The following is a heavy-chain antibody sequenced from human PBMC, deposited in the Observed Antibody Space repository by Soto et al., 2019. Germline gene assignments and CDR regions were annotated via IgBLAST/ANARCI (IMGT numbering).Heavy chain of an antibody. CDR2: IYSGGGT. D-gene: IGHD4-17*01. Sequence: EVRLVQSGGGLVQPGGSLRLSCAASLFIVSDNYMSWVRQAPGKGLEWVSLIYSGGGTDYAECVKGRFTISRDNSKNTLYLQMNSLKAEDTGIYYCATRMTTAPYWGQGTVVTVSS. J-gene: IGHJ4*02. V-gene: IGHV3-66*01. CDR3: ATRMTTAPY. CDR1: LFIVSDNY.